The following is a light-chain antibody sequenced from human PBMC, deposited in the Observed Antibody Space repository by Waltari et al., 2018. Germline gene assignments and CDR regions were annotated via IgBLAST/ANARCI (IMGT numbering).Light chain of an antibody. CDR2: DAS. J-gene: IGKJ1*01. CDR1: QSISRF. V-gene: IGKV3-20*01. Sequence: CRASQSISRFLAWYQQKPGQAPRLLIYDASSRATGIPVRFSGSGSGTDFSITISRLEPEDIAVYYCQKYGSLPATFGQGTKVEIK. CDR3: QKYGSLPAT.